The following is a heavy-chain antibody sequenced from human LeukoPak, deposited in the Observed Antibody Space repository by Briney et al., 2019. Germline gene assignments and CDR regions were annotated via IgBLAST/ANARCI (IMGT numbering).Heavy chain of an antibody. D-gene: IGHD3-16*02. Sequence: PSETLSLTCTVSGGSINSGDYYWSWIRQHPGKGLEWIGYISYSGSTNYNPSLKSRVTMSVDTSKNQFSLKLSSVTAADTAVYYCAREDRLSHHTVFDYWGQGTLVTVSS. V-gene: IGHV4-61*08. J-gene: IGHJ4*02. CDR3: AREDRLSHHTVFDY. CDR2: ISYSGST. CDR1: GGSINSGDYY.